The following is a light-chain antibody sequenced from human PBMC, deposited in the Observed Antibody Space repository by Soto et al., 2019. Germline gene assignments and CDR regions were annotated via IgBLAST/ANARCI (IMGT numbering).Light chain of an antibody. CDR3: QQRSNWPST. J-gene: IGKJ4*01. V-gene: IGKV3-11*01. CDR2: DAS. Sequence: EIVLTQSPATLSLSPGERAALSFRASQSVSSYLAWYHQKPGQAPRLLIYDASKRATGSPARFSGSGSGTDFTLTISSLEPEDFAVYFCQQRSNWPSTFGGGTKVEI. CDR1: QSVSSY.